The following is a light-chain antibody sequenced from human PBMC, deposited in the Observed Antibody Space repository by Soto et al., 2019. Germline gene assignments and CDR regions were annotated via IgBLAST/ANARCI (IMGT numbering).Light chain of an antibody. Sequence: EIVLMQTPGTLSLSPGERATLSCRASQSVSSSYLAWYQQKPGQAPRLLIYGTSSRATGIPDRFSGSGSGTDFTLTISRLEPEDFAVYYCQQYGTSLFSFGPGTKVDI. V-gene: IGKV3-20*01. J-gene: IGKJ3*01. CDR1: QSVSSSY. CDR2: GTS. CDR3: QQYGTSLFS.